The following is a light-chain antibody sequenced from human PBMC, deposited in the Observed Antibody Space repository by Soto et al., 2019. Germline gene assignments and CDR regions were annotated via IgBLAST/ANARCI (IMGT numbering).Light chain of an antibody. J-gene: IGKJ1*01. V-gene: IGKV3D-20*02. CDR3: QKYNKWPWT. CDR2: DES. Sequence: ELVLTQSPGTLSLSPGDSATLSCRDSQRVSSGYLAWYQQKPGQAPRILIYDESNRASGIPGRLSGSGSGTVLTLTISRLQSEDFGVYYCQKYNKWPWTFGRGTKVDIK. CDR1: QRVSSGY.